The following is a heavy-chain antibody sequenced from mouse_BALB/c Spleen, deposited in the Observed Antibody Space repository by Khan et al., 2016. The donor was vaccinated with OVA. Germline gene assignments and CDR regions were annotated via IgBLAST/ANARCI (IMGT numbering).Heavy chain of an antibody. V-gene: IGHV3-2*02. J-gene: IGHJ2*01. CDR3: ARSIMAN. Sequence: EVKLEESGPGLVKPSQSLSLTCTVTGYSITSDYAWNWIRQFPGNKLEWMGYISYSGSTSYNPSLKSRISITRDQSKNQFFLQLNSVTTEDTATYYCARSIMANWGQGTTLTVSS. CDR1: GYSITSDYA. CDR2: ISYSGST.